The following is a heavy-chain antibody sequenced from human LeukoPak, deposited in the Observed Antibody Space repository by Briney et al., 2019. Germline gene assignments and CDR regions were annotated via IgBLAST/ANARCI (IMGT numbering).Heavy chain of an antibody. Sequence: GGSLRLSCAASGFTFSSYAMHWVRQAPDKGLEWVAVISYDGSNKYYADSVKSRFTISRDNSKNTLYLQMNSLRAEDTAVYYCARDGDTVLTRGYYYYMDVWGKGTTVTVSS. V-gene: IGHV3-30*04. CDR2: ISYDGSNK. CDR3: ARDGDTVLTRGYYYYMDV. D-gene: IGHD4-23*01. CDR1: GFTFSSYA. J-gene: IGHJ6*03.